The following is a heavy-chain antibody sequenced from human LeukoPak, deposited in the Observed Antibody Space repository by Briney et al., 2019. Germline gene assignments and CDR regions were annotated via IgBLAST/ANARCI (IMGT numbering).Heavy chain of an antibody. V-gene: IGHV3-21*01. J-gene: IGHJ3*02. CDR1: GFTFSSYS. D-gene: IGHD3-22*01. CDR3: ARAGVNYDSSGYFPDDAFDT. CDR2: ISSSSNYI. Sequence: GGSLRLSCAASGFTFSSYSMKWVRQAPGKGLEWVSSISSSSNYIYYADSVKGRFTISRDNAKNSLYLQMHSLRAEDTSVYYCARAGVNYDSSGYFPDDAFDTWGQGTMVTVSS.